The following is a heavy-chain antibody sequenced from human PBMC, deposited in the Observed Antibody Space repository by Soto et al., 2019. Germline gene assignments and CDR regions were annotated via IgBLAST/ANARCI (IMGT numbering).Heavy chain of an antibody. CDR1: GDSITNYY. D-gene: IGHD5-12*01. Sequence: PSETLSLTCTVSGDSITNYYWSWMRLPAGKGLEWIGRIYSNGNTYYNPSLKSRVSMSVDTSKNQFSLILKTVTAADTAVYYCARGGAVATTGHFDHWGQGTLVTVSS. J-gene: IGHJ4*02. CDR3: ARGGAVATTGHFDH. CDR2: IYSNGNT. V-gene: IGHV4-4*07.